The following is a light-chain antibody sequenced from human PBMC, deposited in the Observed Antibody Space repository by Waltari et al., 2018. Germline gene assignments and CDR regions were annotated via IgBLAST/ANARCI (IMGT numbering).Light chain of an antibody. V-gene: IGLV2-14*03. CDR1: SSDLDDHNY. Sequence: QSALTQPASVSGPPGQSITISCTRISSDLDDHNYVSRYRQFSGKAPKLIIYDGNSRPSGISKRFSGSKSGNTASLVISGLQAEDEADYYCVSYTLNTNFYVFGTGTKVTVL. CDR3: VSYTLNTNFYV. CDR2: DGN. J-gene: IGLJ1*01.